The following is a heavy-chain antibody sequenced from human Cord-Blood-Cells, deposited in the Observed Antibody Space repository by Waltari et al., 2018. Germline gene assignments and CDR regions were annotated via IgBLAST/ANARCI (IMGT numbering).Heavy chain of an antibody. D-gene: IGHD6-13*01. CDR1: GYSFTSYW. CDR3: ARRAGYSSSWYAFDI. Sequence: EVQLVQSGAEVKKPGESLKISCKGSGYSFTSYWIGWVRQMPGKGLEWMGIIVPGDPDTRYSPSFQGQVTSSADKSISTAYLQWSSLKASDTAMYYCARRAGYSSSWYAFDIWGQGTMVTVSS. V-gene: IGHV5-51*01. CDR2: IVPGDPDT. J-gene: IGHJ3*02.